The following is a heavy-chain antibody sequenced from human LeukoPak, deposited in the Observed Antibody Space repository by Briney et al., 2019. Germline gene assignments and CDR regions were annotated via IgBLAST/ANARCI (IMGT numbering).Heavy chain of an antibody. CDR2: ISGSGGST. J-gene: IGHJ4*02. D-gene: IGHD6-19*01. CDR1: GFTFSSCA. CDR3: AKGSYSSGWYESDY. Sequence: GGSLRLACAASGFTFSSCAMTWVRQAPGKGLEWVSGISGSGGSTYYADSVKGRFTISRDNSENTLYLQMNSLRAEDTAVYYCAKGSYSSGWYESDYWGQGTLVTVSS. V-gene: IGHV3-23*01.